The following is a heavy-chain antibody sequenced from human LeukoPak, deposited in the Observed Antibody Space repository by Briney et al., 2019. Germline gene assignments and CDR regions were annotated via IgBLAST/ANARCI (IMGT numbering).Heavy chain of an antibody. D-gene: IGHD3-3*01. Sequence: SETLSLTCAVYGVSFSGYYWSWIRQPPGKGLEWIGEINHSGSTNYNPSLKSRVTISVDRSKNQFSLKLSSVTAADTAVYYCARARRGGYDFWSGYYIWSSSFDYWGQGTLVTVSS. J-gene: IGHJ4*02. CDR1: GVSFSGYY. CDR2: INHSGST. CDR3: ARARRGGYDFWSGYYIWSSSFDY. V-gene: IGHV4-34*01.